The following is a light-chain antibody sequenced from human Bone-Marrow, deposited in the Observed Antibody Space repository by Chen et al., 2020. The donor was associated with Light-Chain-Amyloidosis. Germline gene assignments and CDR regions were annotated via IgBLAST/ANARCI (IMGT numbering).Light chain of an antibody. Sequence: SYVLTQPSSVSVAPGQTATIACGGNNIGSTSVHWYQQTPGQAPLLVDDDERDPTRESAKRASSSKAGNTATLNISRNEAGGDDDSDCQGGDRSSDRPVFGGGTELTAL. CDR3: QGGDRSSDRPV. J-gene: IGLJ3*02. CDR1: NIGSTS. V-gene: IGLV3-21*02. CDR2: DER.